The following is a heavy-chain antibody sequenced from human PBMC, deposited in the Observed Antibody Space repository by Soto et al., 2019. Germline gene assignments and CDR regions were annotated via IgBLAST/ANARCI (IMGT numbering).Heavy chain of an antibody. CDR2: INAGNGNI. J-gene: IGHJ4*02. CDR1: GYTFTSSA. Sequence: QVQLAQSGAEVKKPGASVKVSCKASGYTFTSSAIHWVRQAPGQGLEWMGWINAGNGNIKHSQMFHHRVTITRDTSASTAYMELSSLRFEDTAVYYCARDGAVAGDSNFDYWGQGTLVIVSS. CDR3: ARDGAVAGDSNFDY. V-gene: IGHV1-3*01. D-gene: IGHD6-19*01.